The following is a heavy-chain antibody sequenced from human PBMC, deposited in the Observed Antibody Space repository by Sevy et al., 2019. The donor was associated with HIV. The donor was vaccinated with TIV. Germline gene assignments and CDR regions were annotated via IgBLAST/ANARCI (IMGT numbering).Heavy chain of an antibody. CDR2: IWYDGNNT. CDR3: ASCPYYYDSSGYFDQ. CDR1: GFTFSDYG. D-gene: IGHD3-22*01. V-gene: IGHV3-33*08. Sequence: GGSLRLSCAASGFTFSDYGMHWVRQAPGKGLEWVALIWYDGNNTSYADSVKGRFTISRDNSKNMLYLQMNSLRAEDTAVYYCASCPYYYDSSGYFDQWGQGTLVTVSS. J-gene: IGHJ4*02.